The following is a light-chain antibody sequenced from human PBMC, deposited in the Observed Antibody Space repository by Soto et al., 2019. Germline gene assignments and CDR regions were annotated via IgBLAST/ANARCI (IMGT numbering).Light chain of an antibody. CDR1: QSISSF. Sequence: DIQMTQSPSSLSASVGARVTITCRASQSISSFLNWFQQKPGKAPKLLIYAASSLQSGVPSRFSGSGSGTDFTLTISSLQPEDFATYYCQQSYGTPPTFGQGTRLEIK. CDR3: QQSYGTPPT. CDR2: AAS. V-gene: IGKV1-39*01. J-gene: IGKJ5*01.